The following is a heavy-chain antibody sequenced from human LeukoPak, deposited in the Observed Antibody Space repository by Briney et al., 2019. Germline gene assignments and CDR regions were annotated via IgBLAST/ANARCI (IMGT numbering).Heavy chain of an antibody. J-gene: IGHJ5*02. V-gene: IGHV1-18*01. Sequence: GASVKVSCKASGYTFTSYGISWVRQAPGQWLEWMGWISAYNGNTNYAQKLQGRVTMTTDASTSTAYMELRSLRSDDTAVYYCARDLYYYDSSALNWFDPWGQGTLVTVSS. CDR1: GYTFTSYG. D-gene: IGHD3-22*01. CDR2: ISAYNGNT. CDR3: ARDLYYYDSSALNWFDP.